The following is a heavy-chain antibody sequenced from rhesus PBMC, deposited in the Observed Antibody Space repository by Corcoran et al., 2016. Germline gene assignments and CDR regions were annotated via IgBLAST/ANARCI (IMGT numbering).Heavy chain of an antibody. CDR3: GRASLYSGSWSNFDP. V-gene: IGHV4-165*02. Sequence: VQLQESGPGLVKPSEPLSPTCAVSGGSIIGYYSAWLSQLPRQGLEWVGYVGGSGGRAYYNPSLKSLVTLSTDTSRNQFSLKLTSVTAADTAVYYCGRASLYSGSWSNFDPWGQGVLVTVSS. CDR1: GGSIIGYY. D-gene: IGHD6-25*01. J-gene: IGHJ4*01. CDR2: VGGSGGRA.